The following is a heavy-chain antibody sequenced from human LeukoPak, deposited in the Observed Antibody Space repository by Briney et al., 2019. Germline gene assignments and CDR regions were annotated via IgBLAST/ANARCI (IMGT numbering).Heavy chain of an antibody. CDR1: GFTFSSYA. D-gene: IGHD6-19*01. V-gene: IGHV3-23*01. CDR3: AKDQLLVPHAFDI. CDR2: ISGSGGST. Sequence: GGSLRLSCAASGFTFSSYAMSWVRQAPGKGLEWVSAISGSGGSTYYADSVKGRFTISRDNSKNTLYLQMNGLRAEDTAVYYCAKDQLLVPHAFDIWGQGTMVTVSS. J-gene: IGHJ3*02.